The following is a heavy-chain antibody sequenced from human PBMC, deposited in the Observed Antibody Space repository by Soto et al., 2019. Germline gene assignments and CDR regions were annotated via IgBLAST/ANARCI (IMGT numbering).Heavy chain of an antibody. D-gene: IGHD6-19*01. CDR3: ARGGLVRGPQYYYYYGMDV. Sequence: QVQLVQPGAEVKKPGASVKVSCKASGYTFTSYGISWVRQAPGQGLEWMGWISAYNGNTNYAQKLQGRVTMTTDTATSTAYMELRSLRSDDTAVYYCARGGLVRGPQYYYYYGMDVWGQGTTVTVSS. CDR1: GYTFTSYG. J-gene: IGHJ6*02. CDR2: ISAYNGNT. V-gene: IGHV1-18*01.